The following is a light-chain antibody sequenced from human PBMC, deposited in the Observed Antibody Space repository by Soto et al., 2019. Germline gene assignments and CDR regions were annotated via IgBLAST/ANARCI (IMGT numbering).Light chain of an antibody. V-gene: IGKV3-20*01. CDR3: QQYGSSSIT. CDR2: GAS. Sequence: EIVLTQSPGTLSLSPGERATLSCRASQSVSSSYLAWYQQKPGQAPRLLIYGASSRATGITDRFSGSGSGTDFTLTIIRLEPEDFAVYYCQQYGSSSITFGQGTRLEIK. CDR1: QSVSSSY. J-gene: IGKJ5*01.